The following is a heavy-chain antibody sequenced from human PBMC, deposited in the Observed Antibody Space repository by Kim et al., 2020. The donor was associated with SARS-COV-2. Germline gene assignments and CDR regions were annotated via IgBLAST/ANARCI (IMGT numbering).Heavy chain of an antibody. J-gene: IGHJ4*02. CDR3: ARQSIAARYYFDY. V-gene: IGHV3-30*07. Sequence: ADSVKGRFTISRDNSKNTLYLQMNSLRAEDTAVYYCARQSIAARYYFDYWGQGTLVTVSS. D-gene: IGHD6-6*01.